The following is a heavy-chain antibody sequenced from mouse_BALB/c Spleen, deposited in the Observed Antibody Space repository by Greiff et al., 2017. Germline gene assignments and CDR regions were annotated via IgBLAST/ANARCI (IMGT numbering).Heavy chain of an antibody. Sequence: EVQLQQSGTVLARPGASVKMSCKASGYSFTSYWMHWVKQRPGQGLEWIGAVYPGNSDTSYNQKFKGKAKLTAVTSASTAYMELSSLTNEDSAVYYCTRGWSPYYYAMDYWGQGTSVTVSS. V-gene: IGHV1-5*01. CDR3: TRGWSPYYYAMDY. D-gene: IGHD2-3*01. J-gene: IGHJ4*01. CDR2: VYPGNSDT. CDR1: GYSFTSYW.